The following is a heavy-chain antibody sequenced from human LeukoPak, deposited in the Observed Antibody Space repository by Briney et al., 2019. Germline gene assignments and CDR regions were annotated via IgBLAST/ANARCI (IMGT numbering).Heavy chain of an antibody. V-gene: IGHV3-23*01. CDR2: ITGSGDGT. CDR3: AKYRFGPATKYGMDV. D-gene: IGHD1-26*01. CDR1: GFTFNTYA. Sequence: QSGGSLRLPCVASGFTFNTYAMSWVRQAPGKGLEWVSGITGSGDGTYYADSVKGRFTISRDNPKNTLSLQMNSLRAEDMAIYYCAKYRFGPATKYGMDVWGRGTTVTVSS. J-gene: IGHJ6*02.